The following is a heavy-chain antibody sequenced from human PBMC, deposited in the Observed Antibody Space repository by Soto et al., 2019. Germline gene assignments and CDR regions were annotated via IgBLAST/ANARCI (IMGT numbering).Heavy chain of an antibody. J-gene: IGHJ4*02. D-gene: IGHD5-12*01. Sequence: ASVKVSCKASQYNFTNYCVHWVRQAPGQGLEWMGVINPAGGYSKYAQRFRGRVTMTRDTSTNTVYMDLRSLRPEDTAVYYCARDSKRGYSGYDKLDYWGQGTLVTVSS. CDR3: ARDSKRGYSGYDKLDY. V-gene: IGHV1-46*01. CDR2: INPAGGYS. CDR1: QYNFTNYC.